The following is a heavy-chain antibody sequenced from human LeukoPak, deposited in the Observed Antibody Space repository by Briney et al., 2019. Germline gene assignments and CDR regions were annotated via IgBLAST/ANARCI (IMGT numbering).Heavy chain of an antibody. D-gene: IGHD2-21*01. Sequence: SETLSLTCAVYGGSFSGYYWSWIRQPPGKGLEWIGEINHSGSTNYNPSLKSRVTISVDTSKNQFSLKLSSVTAADTAVYYCAKDWIQFNRVFDCFDSWGQGTLVTVSS. CDR2: INHSGST. CDR3: AKDWIQFNRVFDCFDS. CDR1: GGSFSGYY. V-gene: IGHV4-34*01. J-gene: IGHJ4*02.